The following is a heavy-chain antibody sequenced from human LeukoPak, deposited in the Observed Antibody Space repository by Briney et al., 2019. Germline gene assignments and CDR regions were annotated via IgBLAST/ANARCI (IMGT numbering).Heavy chain of an antibody. CDR1: GFTFSDYG. Sequence: ESGGSLRLSCAASGFTFSDYGMHWVRQAPGKGLEWVAVISYDEGYRSYADSVKGRFTISRDNSKNTLYLQMNSLRPEDTAVYYCAKDEYTYGNLGYSEYWGQGTLVTVSS. D-gene: IGHD5-18*01. CDR3: AKDEYTYGNLGYSEY. CDR2: ISYDEGYR. J-gene: IGHJ4*02. V-gene: IGHV3-30*18.